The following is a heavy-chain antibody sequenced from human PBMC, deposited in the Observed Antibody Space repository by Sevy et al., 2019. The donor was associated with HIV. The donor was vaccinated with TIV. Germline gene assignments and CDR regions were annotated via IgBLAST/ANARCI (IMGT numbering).Heavy chain of an antibody. Sequence: GGSLRLSCAASGFTFDDYAMHWVRQAPGKGLEGVSGISWNSGSIGYADSVKGRFTIYRDNARKTLDLQMNSLRAEDTAFYYCAKDRRDLLRYFVSWGQGTPVTVSS. CDR2: ISWNSGSI. CDR1: GFTFDDYA. D-gene: IGHD3-9*01. V-gene: IGHV3-9*01. J-gene: IGHJ5*02. CDR3: AKDRRDLLRYFVS.